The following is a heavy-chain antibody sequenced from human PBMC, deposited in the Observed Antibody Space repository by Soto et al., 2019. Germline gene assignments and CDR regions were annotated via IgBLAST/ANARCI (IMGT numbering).Heavy chain of an antibody. J-gene: IGHJ4*02. CDR2: IFYSGST. D-gene: IGHD1-26*01. CDR3: AREAGSGDYFDY. V-gene: IGHV4-31*03. CDR1: GGSISSTGYF. Sequence: QVQLQESGPGLVKPSQTLSLTCTVSGGSISSTGYFWTWIRQHPGKGLEWIGYIFYSGSTFHNPSLKSRVTISVDTSKNHFSLELSSVTAADTAVYYCAREAGSGDYFDYWGQGTLVTVSS.